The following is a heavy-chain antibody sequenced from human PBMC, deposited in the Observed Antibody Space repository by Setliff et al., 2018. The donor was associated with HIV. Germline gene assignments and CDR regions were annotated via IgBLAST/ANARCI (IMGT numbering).Heavy chain of an antibody. CDR2: IHISGTT. CDR1: GGSISSGSDY. J-gene: IGHJ4*02. D-gene: IGHD3-9*01. V-gene: IGHV4-61*09. Sequence: PSETLSLTCTVSGGSISSGSDYWSWIRQPAGKGLEWIGQIHISGTTNYNPSLKSRVTISINTSKHQFSLNLNSVTAADTAVYYCVRGNPDYDILTGYWSYYFDYWGQGTLVTVS. CDR3: VRGNPDYDILTGYWSYYFDY.